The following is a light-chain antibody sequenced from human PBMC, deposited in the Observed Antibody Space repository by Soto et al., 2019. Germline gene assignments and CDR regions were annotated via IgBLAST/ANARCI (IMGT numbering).Light chain of an antibody. V-gene: IGLV2-23*02. CDR3: CSYAGGNTLI. CDR1: NGDVGSYDL. CDR2: EVN. Sequence: QAVVTQPASVSGSPGQSITISCTGTNGDVGSYDLVSWYQQYPGKAPKLIIYEVNKRPSGVSNRFSGAKSGNTASLTISGLQTEDEADYDCCSYAGGNTLIFGGGTKVTVL. J-gene: IGLJ2*01.